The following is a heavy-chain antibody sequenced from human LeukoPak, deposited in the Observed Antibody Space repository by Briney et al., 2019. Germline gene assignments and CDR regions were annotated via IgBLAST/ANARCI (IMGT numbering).Heavy chain of an antibody. V-gene: IGHV3-74*01. Sequence: GGSLRLSCEASGFTFSTYWIHWVRQAPGKGVLWVSRISSDGESTSYGDSVKGRFTISRDNAKNTVYLQMSSLRAEDTAVYYCTREGVSDFWTGYLDVWGKGTTVTVSS. CDR2: ISSDGEST. CDR3: TREGVSDFWTGYLDV. CDR1: GFTFSTYW. J-gene: IGHJ6*04. D-gene: IGHD3/OR15-3a*01.